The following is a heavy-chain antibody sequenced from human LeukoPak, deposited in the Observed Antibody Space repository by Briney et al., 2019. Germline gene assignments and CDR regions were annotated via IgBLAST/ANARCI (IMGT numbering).Heavy chain of an antibody. CDR2: IYSGGST. J-gene: IGHJ4*02. V-gene: IGHV3-53*01. Sequence: PGGSLRLSCAASGFTVSSNYMSWVRQAPGKGLEWVSVIYSGGSTYYADSVKGRFTISRDNSKNTLYLQMNSLRAEDTAVYYCARDYREIGSYLGRGGYFDYWGQGTLVTVSS. CDR3: ARDYREIGSYLGRGGYFDY. D-gene: IGHD1-26*01. CDR1: GFTVSSNY.